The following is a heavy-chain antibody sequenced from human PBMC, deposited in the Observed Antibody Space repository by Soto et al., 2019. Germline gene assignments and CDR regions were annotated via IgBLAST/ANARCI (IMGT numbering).Heavy chain of an antibody. D-gene: IGHD6-6*01. CDR1: GYTFTSYD. CDR3: ARGRGDSSSSGFWFDP. CDR2: MNPNSGNT. Sequence: QVQLVQSGAEVKKPGASVKVSCKASGYTFTSYDINWVRQATGQGLEWMGWMNPNSGNTGYAQKFQGRVTMTRNSSISTAYMELSSLRSEDTAVYYCARGRGDSSSSGFWFDPWGQGTLVTVSS. V-gene: IGHV1-8*01. J-gene: IGHJ5*02.